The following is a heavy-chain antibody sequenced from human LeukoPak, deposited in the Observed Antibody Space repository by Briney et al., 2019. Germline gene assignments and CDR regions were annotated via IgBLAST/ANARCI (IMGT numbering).Heavy chain of an antibody. Sequence: GGSLRLSCAASGFTFSSYAMTWVRQAPAKGLAWVSEISGSGESTYYGDSVKGRFTISRDNSKNTLYLQMNSLRAGDTAIYYCAREHWDFDYWGQGTLVTVSS. J-gene: IGHJ4*02. CDR1: GFTFSSYA. CDR3: AREHWDFDY. V-gene: IGHV3-23*01. D-gene: IGHD7-27*01. CDR2: ISGSGEST.